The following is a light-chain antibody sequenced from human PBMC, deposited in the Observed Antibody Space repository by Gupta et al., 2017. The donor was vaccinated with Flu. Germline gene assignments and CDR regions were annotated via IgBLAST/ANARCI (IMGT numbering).Light chain of an antibody. Sequence: NFMLPPPHSVSASPGKPVTISCTRSSGSIASNYVQWYHQRPGTSPTTVIYEDNQRPSGVPDRFSGSIDRSSNSASLTISGLKTEDEADYYCQSYEVFGGGTRLTVL. CDR2: EDN. CDR3: QSYEV. V-gene: IGLV6-57*01. CDR1: SGSIASNY. J-gene: IGLJ3*02.